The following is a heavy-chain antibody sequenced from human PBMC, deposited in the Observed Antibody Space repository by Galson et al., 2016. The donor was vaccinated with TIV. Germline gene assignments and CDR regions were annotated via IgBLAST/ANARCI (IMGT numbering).Heavy chain of an antibody. Sequence: SLRLSCAASAFTVSDNYMTWVRQAPGKGLEWVAIMSSGGSLNYAAFVRGRFTVSRDTSKNTLYLQMNSLRTDDTAIYYCTRERRFCGNNCYLSYYYGMDVRGQGTTVTVSS. J-gene: IGHJ6*02. D-gene: IGHD2-21*01. CDR1: AFTVSDNY. CDR2: MSSGGSL. CDR3: TRERRFCGNNCYLSYYYGMDV. V-gene: IGHV3-66*02.